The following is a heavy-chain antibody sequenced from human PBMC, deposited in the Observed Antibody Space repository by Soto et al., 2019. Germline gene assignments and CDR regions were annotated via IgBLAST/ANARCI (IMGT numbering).Heavy chain of an antibody. D-gene: IGHD3-10*01. CDR1: GGSISSGDYY. J-gene: IGHJ5*02. CDR2: IYYSGST. CDR3: ARLTPGGFRFGP. Sequence: SETLSLTCTVSGGSISSGDYYWNWIRQPPGKGLEWIGYIYYSGSTYYNPSLKSRITISVDTSKNQFSLKLSSVTAADTAVYYCARLTPGGFRFGPWGQGILVTVSS. V-gene: IGHV4-30-4*02.